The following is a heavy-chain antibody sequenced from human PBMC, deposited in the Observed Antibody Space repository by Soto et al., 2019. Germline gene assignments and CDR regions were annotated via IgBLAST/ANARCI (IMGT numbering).Heavy chain of an antibody. Sequence: QVQLVESGGGVVQPGRSLRLSCAASGFTFSSYGLHWVRQAPGKGLEWVEVISYDGSNKYYADSVNGRFTISRDNSKNNMHMKMNNLSAEDTAVCYFAKGVRVLEWLLYYYYYGMDVWGQGTTVTVSS. D-gene: IGHD3-3*01. V-gene: IGHV3-30*18. CDR1: GFTFSSYG. CDR2: ISYDGSNK. J-gene: IGHJ6*02. CDR3: AKGVRVLEWLLYYYYYGMDV.